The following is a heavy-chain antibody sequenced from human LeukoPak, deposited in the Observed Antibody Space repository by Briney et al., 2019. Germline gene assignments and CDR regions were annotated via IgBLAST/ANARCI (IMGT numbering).Heavy chain of an antibody. CDR2: ISGSGHRT. J-gene: IGHJ3*02. D-gene: IGHD3-3*01. CDR3: ARERSGSEIFARSFDI. Sequence: GGSLRLSCAASGFTFSSYGVSWVRQAPGKGLEWVSGISGSGHRTYYADSVKGRFTISRDNSKSTLYLQMNSLRAEDTAVYYCARERSGSEIFARSFDIWGQGTMVTVSS. CDR1: GFTFSSYG. V-gene: IGHV3-23*01.